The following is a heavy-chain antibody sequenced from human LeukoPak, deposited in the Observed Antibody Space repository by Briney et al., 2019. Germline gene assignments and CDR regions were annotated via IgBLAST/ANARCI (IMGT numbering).Heavy chain of an antibody. CDR2: ITGSSSTL. D-gene: IGHD6-13*01. Sequence: GVPLRLSCAASEFTSSIYTRNWLRQAPGKGLEGISYITGSSSTLDYADSVRGRFTISRDNAKNSLYLQMNSLSAEDTTVYYSERRLVAATATSAFDIWGQGTMVTVSS. CDR1: EFTSSIYT. J-gene: IGHJ3*02. CDR3: ERRLVAATATSAFDI. V-gene: IGHV3-48*04.